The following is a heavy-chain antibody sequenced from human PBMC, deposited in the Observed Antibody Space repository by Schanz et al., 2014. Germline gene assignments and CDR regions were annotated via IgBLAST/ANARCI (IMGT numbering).Heavy chain of an antibody. J-gene: IGHJ4*02. V-gene: IGHV4-59*11. D-gene: IGHD3-10*01. CDR3: PPGIPGNFEGPYFDY. CDR2: IYHTGVT. Sequence: QVQLQESGPGLVKPSETLSLTCTVSGGSTKSHYWTWIRQSPGKGLEGIAYIYHTGVTNYNPSLKRRLSISVDTSKNQFSLRLSSVTAADTAVYFAPPGIPGNFEGPYFDYWGQGTLVTVSS. CDR1: GGSTKSHY.